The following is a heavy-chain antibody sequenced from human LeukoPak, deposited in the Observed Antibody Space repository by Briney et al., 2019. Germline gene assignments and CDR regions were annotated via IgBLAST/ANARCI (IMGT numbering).Heavy chain of an antibody. V-gene: IGHV1-69*13. D-gene: IGHD1-26*01. J-gene: IGHJ4*02. CDR3: AIFGWEVGATSVDY. CDR2: IIPIFGTA. CDR1: GGTFSSYA. Sequence: SVKVSCKASGGTFSSYAISWVRQAPGQGLEWMGGIIPIFGTANYAQKFQGRVTITADESTSTAYMELGSLRSEDTAVYYCAIFGWEVGATSVDYWGQGTLVTVSS.